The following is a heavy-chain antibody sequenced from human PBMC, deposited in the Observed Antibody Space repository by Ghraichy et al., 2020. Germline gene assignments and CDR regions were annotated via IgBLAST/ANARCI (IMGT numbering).Heavy chain of an antibody. Sequence: SETLSLTCTVSGGSISSSSYYWGWIRQPPGKGLEWIGSIYYSGSTYYNPSLKSRVTISVDTSKNQFSLKLSSVTAADTAVYYCAGITIFGVVFDYWGQGTRVTVYS. CDR3: AGITIFGVVFDY. V-gene: IGHV4-39*01. D-gene: IGHD3-3*01. CDR1: GGSISSSSYY. CDR2: IYYSGST. J-gene: IGHJ4*02.